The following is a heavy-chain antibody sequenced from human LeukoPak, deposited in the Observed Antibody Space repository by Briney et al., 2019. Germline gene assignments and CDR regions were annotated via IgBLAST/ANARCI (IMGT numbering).Heavy chain of an antibody. D-gene: IGHD2-15*01. CDR1: GGSISSYY. V-gene: IGHV4-59*01. CDR2: IYYSGST. Sequence: PSETLSLTCTVSGGSISSYYWSWIRQPPGKGLEWIGYIYYSGSTNYNPSLKSRVTISVDTSKNQFSLKLSSVTAADTAVYYCARHLGPGWHAMDVWGQGTTVTVSS. J-gene: IGHJ6*02. CDR3: ARHLGPGWHAMDV.